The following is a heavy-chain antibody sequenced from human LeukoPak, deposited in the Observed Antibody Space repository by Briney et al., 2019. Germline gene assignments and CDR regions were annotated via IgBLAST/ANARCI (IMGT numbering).Heavy chain of an antibody. V-gene: IGHV3-30-3*01. CDR1: GFTFSSYA. J-gene: IGHJ4*02. CDR2: ISYDGSNK. Sequence: GGSLRLSCAASGFTFSSYAMHWVRQAPGKGLEWVAVISYDGSNKYYADSVKGRFTISRDNSKNTLYLQMNSLRAEDTAVYYCATLHYFDYWGQGTQVTVSS. CDR3: ATLHYFDY.